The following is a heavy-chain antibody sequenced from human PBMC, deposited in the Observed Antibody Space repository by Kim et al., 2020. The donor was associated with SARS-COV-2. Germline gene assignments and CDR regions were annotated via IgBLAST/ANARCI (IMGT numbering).Heavy chain of an antibody. V-gene: IGHV4-34*01. Sequence: SETLSLTCAVYGGSFSGYYWSWIRQPPGKGLEWIGEINHSGSTNYNPSLKSRVTISVDTSKNQFSLKLSSVTAADTAVYYCARSLYCSSTSCLRGYFDYWGQGTLVTVSS. D-gene: IGHD2-2*01. CDR2: INHSGST. CDR1: GGSFSGYY. J-gene: IGHJ4*02. CDR3: ARSLYCSSTSCLRGYFDY.